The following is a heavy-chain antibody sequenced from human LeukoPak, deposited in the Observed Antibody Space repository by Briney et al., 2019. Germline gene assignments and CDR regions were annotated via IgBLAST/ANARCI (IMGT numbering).Heavy chain of an antibody. V-gene: IGHV3-73*01. D-gene: IGHD3-10*01. CDR1: GFTFSGSA. CDR3: TTDLPTLGSGEMDY. J-gene: IGHJ4*02. CDR2: IRSKANSYAT. Sequence: QPGGSLKLSCAASGFTFSGSAIHWVRQASGKGLEGVGRIRSKANSYATAYAASVKGRFTISRDDSKNTLYLQMNSLKTEDTAVYYCTTDLPTLGSGEMDYWGQGTLVTVSS.